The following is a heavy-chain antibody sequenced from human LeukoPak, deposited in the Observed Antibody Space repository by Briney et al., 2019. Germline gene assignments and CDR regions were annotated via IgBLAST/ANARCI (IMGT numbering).Heavy chain of an antibody. Sequence: APVKVSCKASGYTFTTYNIHWVRQAPGQGLEWMGWIIPNSGGTNYAQKFQGRVTMTRDTSISTAYMELSRLRSDDTAAYSCARGRGGGYFDFWGQETLVTVSS. D-gene: IGHD2-15*01. V-gene: IGHV1-2*02. CDR3: ARGRGGGYFDF. CDR1: GYTFTTYN. J-gene: IGHJ4*02. CDR2: IIPNSGGT.